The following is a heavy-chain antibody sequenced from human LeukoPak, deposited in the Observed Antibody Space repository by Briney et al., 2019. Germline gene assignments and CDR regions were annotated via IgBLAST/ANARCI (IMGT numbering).Heavy chain of an antibody. J-gene: IGHJ4*02. CDR3: AKDPDSGYSYGHGLDY. CDR2: IRYDGRNK. D-gene: IGHD5-18*01. Sequence: GGSLRLSCAASGFTFSSYGMHWVRQAPGKGLEWVAFIRYDGRNKYYADSVKGRFTISRDNSKNTLYLQMNSLRAEDTAVYYCAKDPDSGYSYGHGLDYWGQGTLVTVSS. CDR1: GFTFSSYG. V-gene: IGHV3-30*02.